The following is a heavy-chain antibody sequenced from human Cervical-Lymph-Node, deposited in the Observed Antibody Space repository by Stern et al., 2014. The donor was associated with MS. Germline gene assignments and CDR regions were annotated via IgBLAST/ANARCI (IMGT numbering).Heavy chain of an antibody. J-gene: IGHJ5*02. Sequence: QVTLKESGPTLVKPTQILTLTCTFSGFSLSASGVSVGWIRQPPGKALEXLALISWDDDKRYSPSLKSRLTITKDTSKNQVVLTMTNMDPVDTATFYCARGNSTGYYRDWFDPWGQGTLVTVSS. CDR2: ISWDDDK. CDR1: GFSLSASGVS. CDR3: ARGNSTGYYRDWFDP. D-gene: IGHD6-19*01. V-gene: IGHV2-5*02.